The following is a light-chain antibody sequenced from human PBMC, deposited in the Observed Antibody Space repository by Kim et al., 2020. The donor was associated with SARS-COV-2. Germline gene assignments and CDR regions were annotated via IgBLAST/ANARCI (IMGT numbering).Light chain of an antibody. CDR2: KAS. Sequence: ASVGDRDTITCRASQRIISWLAWYQQKPGKAPKLLSYKASSLESGVPSRFSGSGYVTEFTLTISSLQPDDFATYYCQQYNSYPRTFGQGTKVEIK. J-gene: IGKJ1*01. CDR3: QQYNSYPRT. CDR1: QRIISW. V-gene: IGKV1-5*03.